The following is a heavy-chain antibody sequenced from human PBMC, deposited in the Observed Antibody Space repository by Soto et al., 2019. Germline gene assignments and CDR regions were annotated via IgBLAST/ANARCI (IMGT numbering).Heavy chain of an antibody. J-gene: IGHJ6*02. CDR1: GYTFTGYY. CDR3: ARDVGRSYYYDSSGYYVYYYYGMDV. Sequence: ASVKVSCKASGYTFTGYYMHWVRQAPGQGLEWMGWINPNSGGTNYAQKFQGWVTMTRDTSISTAYMELSRLRSDDTAVYYCARDVGRSYYYDSSGYYVYYYYGMDVWGQGTTVTVSS. D-gene: IGHD3-22*01. CDR2: INPNSGGT. V-gene: IGHV1-2*04.